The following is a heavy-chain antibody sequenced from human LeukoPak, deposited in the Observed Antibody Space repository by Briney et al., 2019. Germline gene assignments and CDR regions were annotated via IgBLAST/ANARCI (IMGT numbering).Heavy chain of an antibody. V-gene: IGHV1-18*01. D-gene: IGHD5-12*01. J-gene: IGHJ4*02. CDR3: ARESSGYDDYYFDY. CDR2: ISAYNGNT. CDR1: GYTFTSYG. Sequence: GASVKVSCKASGYTFTSYGISWVRQAPGQVLEWMGWISAYNGNTNYAQKLQGRVTMTTDTSTSTAYMELRSLRSDDTAVYYCARESSGYDDYYFDYWGQGTLVTVSS.